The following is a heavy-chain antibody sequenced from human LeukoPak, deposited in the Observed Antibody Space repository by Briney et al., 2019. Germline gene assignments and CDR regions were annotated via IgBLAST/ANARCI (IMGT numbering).Heavy chain of an antibody. J-gene: IGHJ4*02. CDR3: ARDKVISDLSSFDY. Sequence: GGSLRLSCAASGFTFSSYVMHWVRPAPPKGLEGVEIIKYDGSNEYYADSVKGRFTISRDNSKNTLYLQMNSLRAADTAVYYCARDKVISDLSSFDYWGQGTLVTVSS. CDR2: IKYDGSNE. CDR1: GFTFSSYV. V-gene: IGHV3-30*04.